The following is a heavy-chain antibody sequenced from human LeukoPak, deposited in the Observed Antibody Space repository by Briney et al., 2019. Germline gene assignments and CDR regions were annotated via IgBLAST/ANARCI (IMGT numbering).Heavy chain of an antibody. CDR3: ARGGRRYNWFDP. CDR2: ISYDGSNK. Sequence: GALRLSCAASGFTFSSYGMHWVRQAPGKGLEWVAVISYDGSNKYYADSVKGRFTISRDNSKNTLYLQMNSLRAEDTAVYYCARGGRRYNWFDPWGQGTLVTVSS. CDR1: GFTFSSYG. D-gene: IGHD3-16*01. V-gene: IGHV3-30*03. J-gene: IGHJ5*02.